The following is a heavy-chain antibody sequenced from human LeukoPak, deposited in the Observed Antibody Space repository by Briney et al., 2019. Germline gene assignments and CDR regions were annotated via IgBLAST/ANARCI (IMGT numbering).Heavy chain of an antibody. D-gene: IGHD1-14*01. CDR3: ARGGNAFDI. J-gene: IGHJ3*02. V-gene: IGHV3-23*01. CDR1: GFTFSSYA. Sequence: QSGGSLRLSCAASGFTFSSYAMSWVRQAPGKGLEWVSAISGSGGSTYYADSVKGRFTISRDNSKNTLYLQMNSLRVEDTAAYYCARGGNAFDIWGQGTVVTVSS. CDR2: ISGSGGST.